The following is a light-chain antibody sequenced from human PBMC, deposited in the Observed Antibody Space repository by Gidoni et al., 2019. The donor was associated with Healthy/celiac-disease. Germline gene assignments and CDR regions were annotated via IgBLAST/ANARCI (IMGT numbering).Light chain of an antibody. Sequence: DIPMTQSPSSLSPSVGDRVTITCRASQGISSYLKWYQQKPGKAPKLLIYAASSLQSGVPSRFSGSGSGTDFTLAISRLQPEDFATYYCQQSYSTLGTFGQXTKVEIK. J-gene: IGKJ1*01. V-gene: IGKV1-39*01. CDR2: AAS. CDR3: QQSYSTLGT. CDR1: QGISSY.